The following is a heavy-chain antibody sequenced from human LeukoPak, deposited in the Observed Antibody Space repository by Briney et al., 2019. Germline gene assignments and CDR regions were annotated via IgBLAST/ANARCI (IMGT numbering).Heavy chain of an antibody. J-gene: IGHJ3*02. Sequence: ASVKVSCKASGYTFTDYYIHWVRQAPGQGLEWMGWIDPNSGATNYAQKFQGRITMTRDTSISTAYMELSRLRSEDTAVYYCARDPNVDTAMVTAFDIWGQGTMVTVSS. CDR2: IDPNSGAT. V-gene: IGHV1-2*02. CDR1: GYTFTDYY. D-gene: IGHD5-18*01. CDR3: ARDPNVDTAMVTAFDI.